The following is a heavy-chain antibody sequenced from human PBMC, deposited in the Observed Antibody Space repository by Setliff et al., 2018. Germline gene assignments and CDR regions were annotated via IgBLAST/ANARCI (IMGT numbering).Heavy chain of an antibody. J-gene: IGHJ4*02. CDR3: SREWAFDY. CDR1: GFTFGDYT. V-gene: IGHV3-49*04. Sequence: LKISCTASGFTFGDYTMSWVRQAPGKGLEWVGFIRSKESGGTTEYAASVKGRITISRDDSKSIAYLQMNSLKSEDTAVYYCSREWAFDYWGQGTLVTVSS. CDR2: IRSKESGGTT.